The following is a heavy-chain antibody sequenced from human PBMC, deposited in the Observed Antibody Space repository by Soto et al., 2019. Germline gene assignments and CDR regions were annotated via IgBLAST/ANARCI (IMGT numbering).Heavy chain of an antibody. CDR3: AKDDRGSSKVFDF. D-gene: IGHD2-2*01. CDR2: ISDDGTNK. V-gene: IGHV3-30*18. CDR1: GFTLSNYG. Sequence: GGSLRLSCAVYGFTLSNYGIHWVRQAPGKGLEWVTLISDDGTNKYFLDSVKGRFTISGDNSRNMVYLQMNRLRVEDTAVYYCAKDDRGSSKVFDFCGQGTLVTVSS. J-gene: IGHJ3*01.